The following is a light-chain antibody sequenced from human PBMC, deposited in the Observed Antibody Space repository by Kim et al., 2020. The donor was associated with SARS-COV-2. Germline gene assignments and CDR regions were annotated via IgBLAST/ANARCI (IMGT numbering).Light chain of an antibody. V-gene: IGKV3-20*01. Sequence: PGERAALSCRAIQGVSGFSYLAWYQQKPGQAPRPLIYGASNRATGIPDRFSGSGSGTDFTLTISRLEPEDFAVYYCQHYGSSPPYTFGQGTKLEI. CDR2: GAS. CDR1: QGVSGFSY. CDR3: QHYGSSPPYT. J-gene: IGKJ2*01.